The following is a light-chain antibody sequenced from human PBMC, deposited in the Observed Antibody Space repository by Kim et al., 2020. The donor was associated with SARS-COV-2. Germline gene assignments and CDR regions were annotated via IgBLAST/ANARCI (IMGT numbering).Light chain of an antibody. CDR1: SSNIGSNS. CDR2: SRN. V-gene: IGLV1-44*01. Sequence: QSVLTQPPSVSATPGQSVTIACSGGSSNIGSNSIIWYQQRPGTAPKLLMHSRNERPFGVPDRFSGSTSGTSASLAINDLQSEDEAEYFCAAWDDSLNGVVFGGGTKVTVL. CDR3: AAWDDSLNGVV. J-gene: IGLJ3*02.